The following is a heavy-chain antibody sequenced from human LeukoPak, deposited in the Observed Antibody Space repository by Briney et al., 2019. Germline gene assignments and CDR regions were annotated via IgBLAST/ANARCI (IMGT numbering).Heavy chain of an antibody. CDR3: IKDLRLDLHLDTFEI. V-gene: IGHV3-9*01. CDR2: ISWDGGHS. Sequence: PGGSLRLSCAASGFTFDDYAMLWVRQAPGKGLEWVSSISWDGGHSVHADAVQGRFTISRDNAKNSLYLQMNNLRPEDTALYYCIKDLRLDLHLDTFEIWGQGTMVTVSS. J-gene: IGHJ3*02. D-gene: IGHD1-7*01. CDR1: GFTFDDYA.